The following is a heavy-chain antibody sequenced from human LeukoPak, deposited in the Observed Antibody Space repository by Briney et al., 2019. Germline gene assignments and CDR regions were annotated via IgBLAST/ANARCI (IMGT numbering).Heavy chain of an antibody. Sequence: PGGSLRLSCAASGFTFSSYSKNWVRQAPGKGLEWVSSISGSSGYIYYADSVKGRFTISRDNTDNLLYLQMNSLRAEDTAVYYCARGRGYSSSSTDMDVWGRGTTVTVSS. J-gene: IGHJ6*02. D-gene: IGHD6-6*01. CDR3: ARGRGYSSSSTDMDV. V-gene: IGHV3-21*01. CDR1: GFTFSSYS. CDR2: ISGSSGYI.